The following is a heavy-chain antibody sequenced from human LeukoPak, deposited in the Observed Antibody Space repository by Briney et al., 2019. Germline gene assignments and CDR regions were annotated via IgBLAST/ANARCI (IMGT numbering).Heavy chain of an antibody. Sequence: GGSLRLSCAASGFTFSSYSMNWVRQAPGKGLEWVSSISSSSSCIYYADSVKGRFTISRDNSKNTLYLQMNSLRAEDTAVYYCARDHTVVVPAALGDWGQGTLVTVSS. CDR3: ARDHTVVVPAALGD. D-gene: IGHD2-2*01. CDR2: ISSSSSCI. V-gene: IGHV3-21*01. CDR1: GFTFSSYS. J-gene: IGHJ4*02.